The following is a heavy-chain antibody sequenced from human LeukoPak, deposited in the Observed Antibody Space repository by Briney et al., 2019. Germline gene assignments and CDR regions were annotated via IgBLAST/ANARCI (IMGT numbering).Heavy chain of an antibody. Sequence: GGSLRLSCAASGFTFSDYYMSWIRQAPGKGLEWVSYISSSGSTIYYADSVKGRFTISRDNAKNSLYLQMNSLRAEDTAVYYCARAVRGSSWLDYFDYWGQGTLVTVSS. J-gene: IGHJ4*02. CDR3: ARAVRGSSWLDYFDY. V-gene: IGHV3-11*04. CDR1: GFTFSDYY. D-gene: IGHD6-13*01. CDR2: ISSSGSTI.